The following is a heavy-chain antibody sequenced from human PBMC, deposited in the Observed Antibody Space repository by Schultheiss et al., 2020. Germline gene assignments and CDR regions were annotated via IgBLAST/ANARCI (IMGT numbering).Heavy chain of an antibody. CDR3: AKSPDGYYNNNWFDP. J-gene: IGHJ5*02. CDR2: TYYRSKWYN. V-gene: IGHV6-1*01. CDR1: GDSVSSNSAA. D-gene: IGHD5-24*01. Sequence: SQTLSLTCAISGDSVSSNSAAWNWIRQSPSRGLEWLGGTYYRSKWYNNYAVSVKSRITIIPDTSKNQFSLHLNSVTPEDTAVYYCAKSPDGYYNNNWFDPWGEVTPVTVS.